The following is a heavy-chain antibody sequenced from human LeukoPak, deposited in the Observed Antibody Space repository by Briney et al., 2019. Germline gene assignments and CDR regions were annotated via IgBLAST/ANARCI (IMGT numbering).Heavy chain of an antibody. CDR1: GFTVSNYY. V-gene: IGHV3-66*01. CDR2: ISGGGNT. J-gene: IGHJ6*02. Sequence: GGSLRLSCAASGFTVSNYYMSWVRKAPGKGLEWVSIISGGGNTYYADSVKDRFTISRDNSKSTMYLQMRSLRAEDTAMYYCGSRDKGYYYGLDVWGQGTAVTVSS. CDR3: GSRDKGYYYGLDV. D-gene: IGHD5-24*01.